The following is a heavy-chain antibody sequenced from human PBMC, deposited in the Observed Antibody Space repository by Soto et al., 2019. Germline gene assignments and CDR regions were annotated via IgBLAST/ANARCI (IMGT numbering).Heavy chain of an antibody. J-gene: IGHJ5*02. D-gene: IGHD3-3*01. CDR3: AHRIPIFGVGGGWFDP. CDR1: GFSLNTSGVG. Sequence: QITLKESGPTLVRPTQTLTLTCTFSGFSLNTSGVGVAWIRQPPGKALEWLDLIYWDGDKHYSPSLKSRLTITKDISKNEVVLTMTNMDPVDTGTYYCAHRIPIFGVGGGWFDPWGQGALVTVSS. V-gene: IGHV2-5*02. CDR2: IYWDGDK.